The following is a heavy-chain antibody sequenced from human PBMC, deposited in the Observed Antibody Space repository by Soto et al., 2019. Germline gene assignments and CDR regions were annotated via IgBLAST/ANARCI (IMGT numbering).Heavy chain of an antibody. V-gene: IGHV3-30*04. CDR3: AVDGVPTSSFRYYYFRF. D-gene: IGHD3-9*01. J-gene: IGHJ4*02. CDR2: ISHDGRNT. Sequence: GGSLRLSCAASELPFTDYSMHWVRQTADKGLEWVAFISHDGRNTFYSDSVKGQFTISRDDSRSMLFLQMSGVTVEDTAIYYCAVDGVPTSSFRYYYFRFWGRGTLVTVSS. CDR1: ELPFTDYS.